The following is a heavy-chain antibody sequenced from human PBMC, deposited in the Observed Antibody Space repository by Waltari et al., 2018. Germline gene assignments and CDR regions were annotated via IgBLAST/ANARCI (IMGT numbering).Heavy chain of an antibody. Sequence: EVQLVGSGGGLVKPGGAWRLSCAADGFTVSSFLLSWTRQAPGKGLVWVSAISSGSIYIYYADSVKGRFTISRDNAKNSLYLQMNSLRVEDTAVYYCAREWGVMVGTAGFYFDYWGQGALVTVSS. V-gene: IGHV3-21*01. D-gene: IGHD2-15*01. CDR1: GFTVSSFL. J-gene: IGHJ4*02. CDR2: ISSGSIYI. CDR3: AREWGVMVGTAGFYFDY.